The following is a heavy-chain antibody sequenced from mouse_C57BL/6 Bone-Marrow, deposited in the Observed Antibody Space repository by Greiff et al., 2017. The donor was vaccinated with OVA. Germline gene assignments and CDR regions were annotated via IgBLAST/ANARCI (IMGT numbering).Heavy chain of an antibody. D-gene: IGHD2-4*01. J-gene: IGHJ4*01. CDR3: AIAAYDYDGRYYAMDY. V-gene: IGHV1-19*01. CDR1: GYTFTDYY. CDR2: INPYNGGT. Sequence: EVQLQQSGPVLVKPGASVKMSCKASGYTFTDYYMNWVKQSHGKSLEWIGVINPYNGGTSYNQKFKGKATLTVDKSSSTAYMELNSLTSEDSAVYYCAIAAYDYDGRYYAMDYWGQGTSVTGSS.